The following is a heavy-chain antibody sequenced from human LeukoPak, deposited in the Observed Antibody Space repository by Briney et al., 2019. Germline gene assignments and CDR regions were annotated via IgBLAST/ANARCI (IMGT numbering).Heavy chain of an antibody. CDR3: AAYSSSWYQYFQH. CDR2: IYTSGST. J-gene: IGHJ1*01. V-gene: IGHV4-61*02. CDR1: GGSISSGSYY. Sequence: PSQTLSLTCTVSGGSISSGSYYWSWIRQPAGKGLEWIGRIYTSGSTNYNPSLKSRVTISVDTSKNQFSLKLSSVTAADTAVYYCAAYSSSWYQYFQHWGQGTLVTVSS. D-gene: IGHD6-13*01.